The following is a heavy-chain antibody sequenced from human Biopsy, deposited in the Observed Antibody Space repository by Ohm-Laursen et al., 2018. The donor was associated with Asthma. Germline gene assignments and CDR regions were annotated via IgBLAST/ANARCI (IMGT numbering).Heavy chain of an antibody. D-gene: IGHD2-21*01. Sequence: SLRLSCAASGFSGLTFRDFGMHWVRQAPGKGLEWVSSITGSGGFTYYADSVKGRFTISRDKSENTLYLQMNSLTAEDTAVYHCAKDERSYYGSDSKYMQPVPLGDWGQGTLVIVSA. J-gene: IGHJ4*02. CDR2: ITGSGGFT. V-gene: IGHV3-23*01. CDR3: AKDERSYYGSDSKYMQPVPLGD. CDR1: GFSGLTFRDFG.